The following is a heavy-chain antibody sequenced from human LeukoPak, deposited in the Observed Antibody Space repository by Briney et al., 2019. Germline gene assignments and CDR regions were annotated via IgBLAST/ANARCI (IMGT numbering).Heavy chain of an antibody. CDR3: ARERGDSSGWYSLADAFDI. CDR2: IKSDGSST. D-gene: IGHD6-19*01. J-gene: IGHJ3*02. V-gene: IGHV3-74*01. Sequence: GGSLRLSCAASGFTFSSYWMHWVRQAPGKGLVWVSRIKSDGSSTRYADSVRGRFTISRDNAKNSVYLQMNSLRADDTAVYYCARERGDSSGWYSLADAFDIWGQGTMVTVSS. CDR1: GFTFSSYW.